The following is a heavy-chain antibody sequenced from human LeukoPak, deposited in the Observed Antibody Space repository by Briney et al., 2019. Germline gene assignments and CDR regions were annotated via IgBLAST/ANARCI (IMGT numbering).Heavy chain of an antibody. CDR3: AKIEDSGYDYRGWFDP. V-gene: IGHV4-39*07. Sequence: PSETLSLTCTVSGGSISSSGYYWAWIRQPPGKGLECIGSIYYSGNTNYNPSLKSRVTISLDTSKNQFSLKVPSVTAADTAVYYCAKIEDSGYDYRGWFDPWGQGTLVTVSS. J-gene: IGHJ5*02. D-gene: IGHD5-12*01. CDR2: IYYSGNT. CDR1: GGSISSSGYY.